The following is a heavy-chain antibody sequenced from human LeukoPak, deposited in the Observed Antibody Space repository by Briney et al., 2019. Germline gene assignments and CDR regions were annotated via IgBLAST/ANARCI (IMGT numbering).Heavy chain of an antibody. J-gene: IGHJ5*02. D-gene: IGHD6-6*01. CDR3: ARELPIAASGHNNWSDP. CDR1: GGSISSYY. Sequence: SETPSLTCTVSGGSISSYYWSWIRQPPGKGLEWIGYIYYSGSTNYNPSLKSRVTISVDTSKNQFSLKLSSVTAADTAVYYCARELPIAASGHNNWSDPWGQGTLVTVSS. V-gene: IGHV4-59*01. CDR2: IYYSGST.